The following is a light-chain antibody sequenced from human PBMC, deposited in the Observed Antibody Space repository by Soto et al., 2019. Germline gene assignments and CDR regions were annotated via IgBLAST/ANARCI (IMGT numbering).Light chain of an antibody. J-gene: IGKJ3*01. V-gene: IGKV1-39*01. CDR2: ATS. CDR3: QQRET. CDR1: RAIHSY. Sequence: DIQMTQSPPPLFQLVGDRAPILSRPGRAIHSYLNWNQQKPGKAPNLLIFATSTLQSGVPSRFSGSGSGTDFTLTISSLQPEDFATYYCQQRETFGPGTKVDIK.